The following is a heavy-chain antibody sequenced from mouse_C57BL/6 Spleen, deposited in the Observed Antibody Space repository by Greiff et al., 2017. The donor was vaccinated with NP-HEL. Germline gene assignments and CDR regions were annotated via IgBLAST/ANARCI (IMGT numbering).Heavy chain of an antibody. D-gene: IGHD1-1*01. V-gene: IGHV2-2*01. CDR2: IWSGGST. Sequence: VQLQQSGPGLVQPSQSLSITCTVSGFSLTSYGVHWVRQSPGKGLEWLGVIWSGGSTDYNAAFISRLSISKDNSKSQVFFKMNSLQADDTAIYYCARTNYGSSWFDYWGQGTTLTVSS. J-gene: IGHJ2*01. CDR3: ARTNYGSSWFDY. CDR1: GFSLTSYG.